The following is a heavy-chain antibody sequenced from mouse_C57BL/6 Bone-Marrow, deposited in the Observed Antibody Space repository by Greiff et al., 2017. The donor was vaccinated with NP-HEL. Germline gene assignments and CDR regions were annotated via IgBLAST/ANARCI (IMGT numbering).Heavy chain of an antibody. Sequence: EVKLEESGGGLVQPGGSLKLSCAASGFTFSDYYMYWVRQTPEKRLEWVAYISNGGGSNYYPDTVKGRFTISRDNAKNTLYLQMSRLKSEDTAMYYCARQSSSDRYAMDYWGQGTSGTVSS. CDR1: GFTFSDYY. CDR2: ISNGGGSN. J-gene: IGHJ4*01. CDR3: ARQSSSDRYAMDY. V-gene: IGHV5-12*01. D-gene: IGHD2-14*01.